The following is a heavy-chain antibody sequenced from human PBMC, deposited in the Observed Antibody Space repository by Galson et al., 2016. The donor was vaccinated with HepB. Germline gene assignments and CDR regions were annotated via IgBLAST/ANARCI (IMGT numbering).Heavy chain of an antibody. D-gene: IGHD4-17*01. V-gene: IGHV4-30-2*01. CDR2: LYHSGST. CDR1: AGSISSGGYS. CDR3: ARYYGGWFDP. Sequence: TLSLTCAVSAGSISSGGYSWSWIRPPPGKGLEWIRDLYHSGSTYHTPSIKSRVAIAADTSKRQFSLKLTAVTAADTAVYYGARYYGGWFDPWGQGTLVTVSS. J-gene: IGHJ5*02.